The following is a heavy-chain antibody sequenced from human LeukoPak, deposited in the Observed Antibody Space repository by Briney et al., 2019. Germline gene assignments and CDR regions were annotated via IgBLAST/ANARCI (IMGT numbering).Heavy chain of an antibody. CDR3: ARRAGGSYYAYYSDY. Sequence: GGSLRLSCAASGFTFDDYAMHWVRQAPGKGLEWVSGISWNSGSIGYADSVKGRFTISRDNAKNSLYLQMNSLRAEDTALYYCARRAGGSYYAYYSDYWGQGTLVTVSS. V-gene: IGHV3-9*01. D-gene: IGHD1-26*01. J-gene: IGHJ4*02. CDR1: GFTFDDYA. CDR2: ISWNSGSI.